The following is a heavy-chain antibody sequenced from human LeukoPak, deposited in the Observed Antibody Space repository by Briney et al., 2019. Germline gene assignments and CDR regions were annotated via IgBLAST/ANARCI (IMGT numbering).Heavy chain of an antibody. D-gene: IGHD7-27*01. V-gene: IGHV3-9*01. CDR2: ISWNSGSI. CDR1: GFTFDDYA. CDR3: ARGSPRPGDWFDP. J-gene: IGHJ5*02. Sequence: GGSLRLSCAASGFTFDDYAMHWVRQAPGKGLEWVSGISWNSGSIGYADSVKGRFTISRDNSKNTLYLQMNSLRAEDTAVYYCARGSPRPGDWFDPWGQGTLVTVSS.